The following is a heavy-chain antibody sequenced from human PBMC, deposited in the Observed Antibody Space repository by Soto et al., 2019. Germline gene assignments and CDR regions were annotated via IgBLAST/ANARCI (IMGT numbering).Heavy chain of an antibody. Sequence: SETLSLTCTVSGGSIISYYCSCIRQPPLKGLEWIGYIYYSGSTNYNPSLKSRVTISVDTSKNQFSLKLSSVTAADTAVYYCARVQEYYYGSGSYWFDPWGQGTLVTVSS. V-gene: IGHV4-59*01. CDR1: GGSIISYY. D-gene: IGHD3-10*01. CDR2: IYYSGST. CDR3: ARVQEYYYGSGSYWFDP. J-gene: IGHJ5*02.